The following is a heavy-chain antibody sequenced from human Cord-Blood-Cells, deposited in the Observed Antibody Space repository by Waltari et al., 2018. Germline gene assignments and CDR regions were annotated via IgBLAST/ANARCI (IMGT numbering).Heavy chain of an antibody. Sequence: QVQLQQWGAGLLKPSETLSLTCAVYGGSFSGYYWSWIRQPPGTGLEWIGEINHIGSTNYTPPLESRVTISVDTSKNQFSLKLSSVTAADTAVYYCARGRGYCSSTSCYKTRYYYYMDVWGKGTTVTVSS. CDR3: ARGRGYCSSTSCYKTRYYYYMDV. D-gene: IGHD2-2*01. J-gene: IGHJ6*03. CDR1: GGSFSGYY. V-gene: IGHV4-34*01. CDR2: INHIGST.